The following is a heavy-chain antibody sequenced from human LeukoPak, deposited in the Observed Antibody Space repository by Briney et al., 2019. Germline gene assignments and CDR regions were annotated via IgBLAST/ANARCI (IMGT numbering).Heavy chain of an antibody. Sequence: GGSLRLSCAASGFTFSSYSMNWVRQAPGKGLEWVSSISSSSSYIYYADSVKGRFTISRDNAKNSLYLQMNSLRAEDTAVYYCARDKSSSWYFDYYYYMDVWGKGTTVTVSS. V-gene: IGHV3-21*01. CDR3: ARDKSSSWYFDYYYYMDV. CDR2: ISSSSSYI. D-gene: IGHD6-13*01. CDR1: GFTFSSYS. J-gene: IGHJ6*03.